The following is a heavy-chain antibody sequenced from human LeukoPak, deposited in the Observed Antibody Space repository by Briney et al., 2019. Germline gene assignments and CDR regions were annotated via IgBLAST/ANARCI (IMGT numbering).Heavy chain of an antibody. V-gene: IGHV4-59*01. J-gene: IGHJ4*02. D-gene: IGHD3-16*01. CDR3: ARGGHGPYDY. Sequence: PSETPSLTCTVSGGSISSYYWSWIRQPPGKGLEWIGYIYYSGSTNYNPSLKSRVTISVVTSKNQFSLKLSSVTAADTAVYYCARGGHGPYDYWGQGTLVTVSS. CDR1: GGSISSYY. CDR2: IYYSGST.